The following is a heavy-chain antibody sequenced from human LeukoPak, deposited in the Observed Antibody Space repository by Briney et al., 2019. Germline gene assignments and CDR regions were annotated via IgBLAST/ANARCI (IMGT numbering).Heavy chain of an antibody. V-gene: IGHV3-7*01. D-gene: IGHD2-15*01. CDR2: IKEDESEK. J-gene: IGHJ4*02. Sequence: GGSLRLSCAASGIIVSRYWMTWVRQAPGKGLEWVADIKEDESEKHYVDSVKGRFTISRENAENSLYLQMNSLRAEDTAIYYCARDLGVCSGGTCYPVYDYWGQGIPVTVSS. CDR3: ARDLGVCSGGTCYPVYDY. CDR1: GIIVSRYW.